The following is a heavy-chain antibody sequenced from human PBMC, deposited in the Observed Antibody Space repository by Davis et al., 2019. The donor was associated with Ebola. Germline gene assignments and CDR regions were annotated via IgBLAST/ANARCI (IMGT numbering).Heavy chain of an antibody. J-gene: IGHJ4*02. D-gene: IGHD5-18*01. V-gene: IGHV1-3*01. CDR2: INAGNGNT. CDR1: GYTFTSYA. Sequence: ASVKVSCKASGYTFTSYAMHWVRQAPGQRLEWMGWINAGNGNTKYSQKFQGRVTITRDTSASTAYMELSSLRSEDTAVYYRASGTAMVPHFDYWGQGTLVTVSS. CDR3: ASGTAMVPHFDY.